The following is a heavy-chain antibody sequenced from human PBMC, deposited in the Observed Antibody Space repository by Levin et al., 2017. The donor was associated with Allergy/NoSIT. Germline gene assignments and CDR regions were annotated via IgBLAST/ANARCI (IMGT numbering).Heavy chain of an antibody. CDR1: GGSISSSSYY. J-gene: IGHJ4*02. V-gene: IGHV4-39*01. CDR3: ARLSGMVVIATPDRYYFDY. D-gene: IGHD2-21*01. Sequence: SCTVSGGSISSSSYYWGWIRQPPGKGLEWIGSIYYTGSTYYNPSLKSRVTISVDTSKNQFSLRLNSVTAADTALYYCARLSGMVVIATPDRYYFDYWGQGTLVTVSS. CDR2: IYYTGST.